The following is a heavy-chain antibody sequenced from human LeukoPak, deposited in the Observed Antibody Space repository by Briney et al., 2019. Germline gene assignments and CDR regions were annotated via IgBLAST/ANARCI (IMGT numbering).Heavy chain of an antibody. CDR3: ARHKAVAGAGPDC. V-gene: IGHV4-39*01. D-gene: IGHD6-13*01. J-gene: IGHJ4*02. CDR2: IYYSGST. CDR1: GGSISSRSNY. Sequence: SETLSLTCTVSGGSISSRSNYCGWIRQPPGKGLEWIGSIYYSGSTYYNPSLKSRVTISVDTSKKQFSLKLSSVTAADTAVYYCARHKAVAGAGPDCWGQGTLVIVSS.